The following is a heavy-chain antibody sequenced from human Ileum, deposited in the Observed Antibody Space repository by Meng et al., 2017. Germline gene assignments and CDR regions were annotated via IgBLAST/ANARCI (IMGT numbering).Heavy chain of an antibody. CDR2: IYDSGST. V-gene: IGHV4-31*03. Sequence: QVQLQQSGPGLVMPSQTLSLTCTVSGCSISSGGYYWSWIRQHPGKGLEWMGYIYDSGSTYYNPSLKSRIAISGDTSKNQFSLNLSSVTAADTAVYYCARGGTAYFDYWGQGTLVTVSS. J-gene: IGHJ4*02. CDR3: ARGGTAYFDY. D-gene: IGHD1-1*01. CDR1: GCSISSGGYY.